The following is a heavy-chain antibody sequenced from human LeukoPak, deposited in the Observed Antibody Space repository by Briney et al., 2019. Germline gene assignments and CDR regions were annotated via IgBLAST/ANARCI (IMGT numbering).Heavy chain of an antibody. CDR3: ARALGIGSSWYHLGY. J-gene: IGHJ4*02. Sequence: GRSLRLSCAVSGFTFSSYEMNWVSQAPGKGLEWVSYISSSGSPIYYTDSVKGRYTIPRDNAKNSLYLQMNSVRIEDTAVNYCARALGIGSSWYHLGYWGQGTLVTVSS. D-gene: IGHD6-13*01. V-gene: IGHV3-48*03. CDR2: ISSSGSPI. CDR1: GFTFSSYE.